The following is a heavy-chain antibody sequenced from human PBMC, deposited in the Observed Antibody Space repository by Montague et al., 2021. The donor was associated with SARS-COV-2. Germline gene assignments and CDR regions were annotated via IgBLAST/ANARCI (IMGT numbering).Heavy chain of an antibody. CDR1: GGSINNYF. CDR3: ARAVVGARTATIES. CDR2: MHSTGST. V-gene: IGHV4-59*01. Sequence: SETLSLTCSVSGGSINNYFWGWIRQSPGKGLEWVGYMHSTGSTAYNPSXXSRVTISVDTSKTQLSLKLTSVSAADTALCYCARAVVGARTATIESWGQGTLVTVSS. J-gene: IGHJ4*02. D-gene: IGHD2-15*01.